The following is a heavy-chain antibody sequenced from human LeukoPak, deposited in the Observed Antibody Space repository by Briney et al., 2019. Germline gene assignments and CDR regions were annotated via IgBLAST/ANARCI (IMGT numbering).Heavy chain of an antibody. J-gene: IGHJ4*02. CDR3: ASELTGYSSSWYEI. V-gene: IGHV1-69*04. CDR1: GGTFSSYA. CDR2: IIPILGIA. Sequence: ASVKVSCKASGGTFSSYAISWVRQAPGQGLEWMGRIIPILGIANYAQKFQGRVTITADKSTSTAYMELSSLRSEDTAVYYCASELTGYSSSWYEIWGQGTLVTVSS. D-gene: IGHD6-13*01.